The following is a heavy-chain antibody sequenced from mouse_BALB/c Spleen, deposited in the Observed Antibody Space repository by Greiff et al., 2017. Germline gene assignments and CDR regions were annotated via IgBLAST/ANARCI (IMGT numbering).Heavy chain of an antibody. Sequence: VHLVESGPGLVAPSQSLSITCTVSGFSLTGYGVNWVRQPPGKGLEWLGMIWGDGSTDYNSALKSRLSISKDNSKSQVFLKMNSLQTDDTARYYCARDRGYDYDGAWFAYWGQGTLVTVSA. CDR2: IWGDGST. J-gene: IGHJ3*01. CDR1: GFSLTGYG. V-gene: IGHV2-6-7*01. D-gene: IGHD2-4*01. CDR3: ARDRGYDYDGAWFAY.